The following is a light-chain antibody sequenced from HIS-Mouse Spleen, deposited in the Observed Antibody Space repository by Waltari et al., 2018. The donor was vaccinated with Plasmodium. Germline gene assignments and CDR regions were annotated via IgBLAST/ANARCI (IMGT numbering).Light chain of an antibody. V-gene: IGKV4-1*01. CDR1: QSVLYSSNNKNY. Sequence: DIVMTQSLDSLAVSLGERATINCKSSQSVLYSSNNKNYLAWYQQQPGQPPKLLIYWASTRESGVPDRFSGSGSGTDFTLTISSLQAEDVAVYYCQQYYSTPYTFGQGTKLEIK. CDR3: QQYYSTPYT. J-gene: IGKJ2*01. CDR2: WAS.